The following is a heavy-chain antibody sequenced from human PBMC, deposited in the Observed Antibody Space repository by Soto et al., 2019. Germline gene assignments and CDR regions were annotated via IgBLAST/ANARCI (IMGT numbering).Heavy chain of an antibody. CDR3: ARVALSGIMMGGVDS. V-gene: IGHV1-18*01. Sequence: ASVKVSCKASGYSFTTYGISWVRQAPGQGLEWMGWINPKNGNTKDAQKFQDRVTMTTDTSTSTAYMELRSLRFDDTAVYYCARVALSGIMMGGVDSWGQGTQVTVSS. J-gene: IGHJ4*02. CDR1: GYSFTTYG. D-gene: IGHD1-20*01. CDR2: INPKNGNT.